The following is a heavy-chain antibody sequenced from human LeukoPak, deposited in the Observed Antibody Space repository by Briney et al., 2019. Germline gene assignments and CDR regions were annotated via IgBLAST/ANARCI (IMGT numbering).Heavy chain of an antibody. D-gene: IGHD1-14*01. J-gene: IGHJ4*02. CDR2: INEGGSET. V-gene: IGHV3-7*01. CDR3: ASRSDY. Sequence: GGSLRLSCTASGFTFDDYVMSWVRQAPGKGLEWAANINEGGSETYYVDSVRGRFTVSRGNAKNSLYLQMNSLRAEDTAVYYCASRSDYWGQGTLVTVSS. CDR1: GFTFDDYV.